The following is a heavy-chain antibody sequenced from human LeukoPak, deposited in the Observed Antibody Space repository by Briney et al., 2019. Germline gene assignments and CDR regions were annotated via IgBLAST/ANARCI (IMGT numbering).Heavy chain of an antibody. CDR2: IYSGGST. D-gene: IGHD3-22*01. V-gene: IGHV3-53*01. Sequence: GGSLRLSCAASGLTVSSNYMSWVRQAPGKGLEWVSIIYSGGSTFYADSVKGRFTISRDNSKNTLYLQMNSLRAEDTALYYCARHYYYDSSGYSLDYWGQGTLVTVSS. CDR3: ARHYYYDSSGYSLDY. CDR1: GLTVSSNY. J-gene: IGHJ4*02.